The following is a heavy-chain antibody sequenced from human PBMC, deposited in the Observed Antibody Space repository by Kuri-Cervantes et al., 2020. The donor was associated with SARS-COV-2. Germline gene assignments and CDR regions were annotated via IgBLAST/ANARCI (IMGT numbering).Heavy chain of an antibody. CDR1: GYTFTSYG. CDR3: ARGSSSSSNYYYYGMDV. CDR2: ISAYNGNT. J-gene: IGHJ6*02. D-gene: IGHD6-6*01. Sequence: VSVKVSCKASGYTFTSYGISWVRQAPGQGLEWMGWISAYNGNTNYAQKLQGRVTMTTDTSTSTAYMELRSLRSDDTAVYYCARGSSSSSNYYYYGMDVWGQGTTVTVSS. V-gene: IGHV1-18*04.